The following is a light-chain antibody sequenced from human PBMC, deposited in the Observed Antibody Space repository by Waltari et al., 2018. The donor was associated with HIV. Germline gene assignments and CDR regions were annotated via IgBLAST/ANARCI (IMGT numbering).Light chain of an antibody. CDR2: DAS. J-gene: IGKJ4*01. CDR3: QQRSNWLT. CDR1: QRVSSY. V-gene: IGKV3-11*01. Sequence: EIVLTQSPATLSLSPGERATRSCTASQRVSSYLASDQQKPGQTPRLLIYDASNRATGIPARFRGRGSGTDFTLTISSLEPEDFAVYYWQQRSNWLTFGGGTKVDIK.